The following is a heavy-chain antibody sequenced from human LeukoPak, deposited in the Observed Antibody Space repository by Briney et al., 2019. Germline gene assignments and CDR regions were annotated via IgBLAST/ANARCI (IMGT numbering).Heavy chain of an antibody. D-gene: IGHD3-9*01. CDR3: ARHRAGYHVDS. CDR1: GGSISSYY. V-gene: IGHV4-59*08. Sequence: SETLSLTCTVSGGSISSYYWSWIRQPPGKGLEWIGYVYSSGSTNYSPSFKSRVTILVDTSKNQFSLKLNSVTAADTAVYYCARHRAGYHVDSWGQGTLVTVSS. J-gene: IGHJ4*02. CDR2: VYSSGST.